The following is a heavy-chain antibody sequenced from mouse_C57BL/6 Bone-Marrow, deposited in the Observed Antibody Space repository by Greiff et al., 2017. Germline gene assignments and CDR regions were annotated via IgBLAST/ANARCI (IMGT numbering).Heavy chain of an antibody. CDR3: ARLYYYGSGSIDY. CDR2: ISSGSSTI. Sequence: EVNVVESGGGLVKPGGSLKLSCAASGFTFSDYGMHWVRQAPEEGLEWVAYISSGSSTIYYADTVKGRSTISRDNTKNTHFLQLTSLRSEDTAMYYCARLYYYGSGSIDYWGQGTALTVSS. CDR1: GFTFSDYG. J-gene: IGHJ2*01. D-gene: IGHD1-1*01. V-gene: IGHV5-17*01.